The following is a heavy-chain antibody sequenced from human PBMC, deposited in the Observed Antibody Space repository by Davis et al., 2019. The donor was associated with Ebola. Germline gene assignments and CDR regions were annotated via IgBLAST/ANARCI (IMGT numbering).Heavy chain of an antibody. CDR3: AGVGATAYYYYYGMDV. CDR2: ISGSGGST. CDR1: GFSFSSYV. J-gene: IGHJ6*04. Sequence: GESLKISCAASGFSFSSYVMSWVRQAPGKGLEWVSAISGSGGSTYYADSVKGRFTISRDNSKNTLYLQMNSLRDEDTAVYYCAGVGATAYYYYYGMDVWGKGTTVTVSS. D-gene: IGHD1-26*01. V-gene: IGHV3-23*01.